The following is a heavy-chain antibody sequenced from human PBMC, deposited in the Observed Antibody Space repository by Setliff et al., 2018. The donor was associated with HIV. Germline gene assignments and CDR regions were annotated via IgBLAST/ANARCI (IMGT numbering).Heavy chain of an antibody. Sequence: GGSLRLSCAVSGFTSTTSTMNWVRQAPGKGLEWVASISSSGSYIHYADSVKGRFRISRDNAQNSVFLFLSGLRAEDTAIYYCAAVFTAVPGRSLDYWGQGTLVTVSS. D-gene: IGHD6-19*01. J-gene: IGHJ4*02. V-gene: IGHV3-21*01. CDR3: AAVFTAVPGRSLDY. CDR1: GFTSTTST. CDR2: ISSSGSYI.